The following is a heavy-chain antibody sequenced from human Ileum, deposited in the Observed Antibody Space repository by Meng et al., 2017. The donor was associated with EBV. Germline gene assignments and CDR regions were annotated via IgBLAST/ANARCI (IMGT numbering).Heavy chain of an antibody. CDR2: CSGGT. D-gene: IGHD1-26*01. CDR3: AIYAVGGSGQGY. Sequence: QLEESAPGLVKPAQTLSLTCAVAGFSISSGVYHWSWIPQPPGKGLEWIGCSGGTYYNPSLKSRLTISVDTSKNQFSLKLDSATAADTAVYYCAIYAVGGSGQGYWGQGTLVTVSS. V-gene: IGHV4-30-4*01. CDR1: GFSISSGVYH. J-gene: IGHJ4*02.